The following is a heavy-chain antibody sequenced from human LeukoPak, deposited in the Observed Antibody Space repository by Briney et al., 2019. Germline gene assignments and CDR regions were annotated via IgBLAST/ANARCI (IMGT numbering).Heavy chain of an antibody. V-gene: IGHV1-2*02. Sequence: ASVKVSCKASGYTFTGYYMHWVRQAPGQGLEWMGWINPNSGGTNYAQKFQGRVTITTDESTSTAYMELSSLRSEDTAVYYCAIGSPLFRPWGQGTLVTVSS. J-gene: IGHJ5*02. CDR2: INPNSGGT. CDR3: AIGSPLFRP. CDR1: GYTFTGYY. D-gene: IGHD2-21*01.